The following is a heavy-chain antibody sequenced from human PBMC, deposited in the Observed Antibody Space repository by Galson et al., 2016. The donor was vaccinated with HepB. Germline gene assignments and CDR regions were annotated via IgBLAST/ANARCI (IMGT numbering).Heavy chain of an antibody. CDR1: GDTFTGYY. D-gene: IGHD6-25*01. CDR3: ATSTGYRSGWGAFDI. V-gene: IGHV1-2*04. Sequence: SVKVSCKASGDTFTGYYIHWVRQAPGQGLEWMAWLSANSGATNYAQKFQGWVTMTRDTSISTAYMELTSLTSDATAIYYCATSTGYRSGWGAFDIWGQATMITVSS. J-gene: IGHJ3*02. CDR2: LSANSGAT.